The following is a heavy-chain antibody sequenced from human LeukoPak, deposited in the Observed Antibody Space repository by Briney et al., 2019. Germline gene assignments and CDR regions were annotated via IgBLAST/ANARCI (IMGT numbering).Heavy chain of an antibody. V-gene: IGHV4-61*02. Sequence: SETLSLTCTVSGGSISNGSYYWSWIRQPAGKGLEWIGRIYTSGSTNYNPSLKSRVTMSVDTPKNQFSLKLSSVTAADTAVYYCARDRYYYDSSGYYRLDYWGQGTLVTVSS. CDR3: ARDRYYYDSSGYYRLDY. CDR1: GGSISNGSYY. J-gene: IGHJ4*02. CDR2: IYTSGST. D-gene: IGHD3-22*01.